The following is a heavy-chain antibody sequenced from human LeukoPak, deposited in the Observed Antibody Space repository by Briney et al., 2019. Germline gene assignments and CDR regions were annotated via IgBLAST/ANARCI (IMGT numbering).Heavy chain of an antibody. CDR2: ISYDGSNK. J-gene: IGHJ4*02. V-gene: IGHV3-30*04. D-gene: IGHD3-3*01. Sequence: GGSLRLSCAAAGFTFFTYSMHWVRQAPGKGLEWVAVISYDGSNKYYADSVKGRLTISRDNSKNTLYLQMSSLTPDDTAVYYCARGVTEDRGVAQFGSWGQGAPVTVSS. CDR1: GFTFFTYS. CDR3: ARGVTEDRGVAQFGS.